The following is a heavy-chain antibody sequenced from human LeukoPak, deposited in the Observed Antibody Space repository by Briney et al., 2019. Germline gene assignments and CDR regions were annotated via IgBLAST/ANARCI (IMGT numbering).Heavy chain of an antibody. V-gene: IGHV3-7*01. CDR2: IKQDGSEK. CDR1: GFTFSSYW. Sequence: GGSLRLSCAASGFTFSSYWMTWVRQAPGKGLEWVASIKQDGSEKYYVDSVKGRFTISRDNSKNTLYLQMNSLRAEDTAVYYCARVGFGPSPHAMAYDYWGQGTLVTVSS. CDR3: ARVGFGPSPHAMAYDY. D-gene: IGHD2-2*01. J-gene: IGHJ4*02.